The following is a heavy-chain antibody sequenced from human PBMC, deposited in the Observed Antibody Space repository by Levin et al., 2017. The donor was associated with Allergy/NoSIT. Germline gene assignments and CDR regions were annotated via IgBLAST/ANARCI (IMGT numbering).Heavy chain of an antibody. CDR3: ARLAIRDFDY. CDR1: GGSISSSSYY. Sequence: ASETLSLTCTVSGGSISSSSYYWGWIRQPPGKGLEWIGSIYYSGSTYYNPSLKSRVTISVDTSKNQFSLKLSSVTAADTAVYYCARLAIRDFDYWGQGTLVTVSS. D-gene: IGHD2-21*01. CDR2: IYYSGST. J-gene: IGHJ4*02. V-gene: IGHV4-39*01.